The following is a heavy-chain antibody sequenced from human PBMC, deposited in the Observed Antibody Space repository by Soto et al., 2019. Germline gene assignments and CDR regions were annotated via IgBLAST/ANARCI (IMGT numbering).Heavy chain of an antibody. CDR1: GGSISSSSYY. J-gene: IGHJ3*02. V-gene: IGHV4-39*02. CDR2: IYYSGST. D-gene: IGHD6-19*01. CDR3: ARELISSGWFDAFYI. Sequence: SETLSLTCTVSGGSISSSSYYWGWIRQPPGKGLEWIGSIYYSGSTYYNPSLKSRVTISVDTSKNQFSLKLSSVIAADTAVYYCARELISSGWFDAFYIWGQGTMVTVSS.